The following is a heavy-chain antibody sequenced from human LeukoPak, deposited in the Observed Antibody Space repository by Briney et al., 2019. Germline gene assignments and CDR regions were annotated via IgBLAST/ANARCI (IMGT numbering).Heavy chain of an antibody. J-gene: IGHJ3*02. D-gene: IGHD2-2*01. CDR3: ARGLRYCSSTSCYLNI. CDR1: GGTFSSYA. V-gene: IGHV1-69*13. CDR2: IIPILGTA. Sequence: GASVTVSCKASGGTFSSYAISWVRQAPGQGLEWMGGIIPILGTANYAQKFQGRVTITADESTSTAYMELSSLRSEDTAVYYYARGLRYCSSTSCYLNIWGQGTMVTVSS.